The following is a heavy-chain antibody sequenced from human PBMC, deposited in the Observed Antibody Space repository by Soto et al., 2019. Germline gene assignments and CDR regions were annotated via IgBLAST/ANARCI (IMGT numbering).Heavy chain of an antibody. Sequence: SETLSLTCAVYGGSFSGYYWSWIRQPPGKGLEWIGEINHSGSTNYNPSLKSRVTISVDTSKNQFSLKLSSVTAADTAVYYCAVNYYGSGSYYMPYSYYGMDVWCQGTTVTVSS. D-gene: IGHD3-10*01. CDR3: AVNYYGSGSYYMPYSYYGMDV. CDR2: INHSGST. J-gene: IGHJ6*02. V-gene: IGHV4-34*01. CDR1: GGSFSGYY.